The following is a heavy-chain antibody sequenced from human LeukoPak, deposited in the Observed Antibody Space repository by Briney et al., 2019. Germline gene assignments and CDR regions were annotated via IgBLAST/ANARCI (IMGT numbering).Heavy chain of an antibody. J-gene: IGHJ3*02. D-gene: IGHD2-8*02. CDR3: ARDLRSGGPDAVDI. Sequence: GGSLRLSCAASGFTFSSYSMNWVRQAPGKGVEWVSYISSSSSTIYYADSVKGRFTISRDNAKNSLYLQMTSLRAEDTAVYYCARDLRSGGPDAVDIWGQGKMVTVSS. CDR1: GFTFSSYS. V-gene: IGHV3-48*01. CDR2: ISSSSSTI.